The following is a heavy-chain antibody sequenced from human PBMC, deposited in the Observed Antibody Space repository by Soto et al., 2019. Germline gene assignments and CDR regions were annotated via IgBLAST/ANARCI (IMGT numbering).Heavy chain of an antibody. V-gene: IGHV5-10-1*01. CDR3: ASHYYDSSGHSLEYYFDY. Sequence: GESLKISCKGSGYSFTSYWISWVRQMPGKGLEWMGRIDPSDSYTNYSPSFQGHVTISADKSISTAYLQWSSLKASDTAMYYCASHYYDSSGHSLEYYFDYWGQGTLVTVSS. J-gene: IGHJ4*02. CDR1: GYSFTSYW. D-gene: IGHD3-22*01. CDR2: IDPSDSYT.